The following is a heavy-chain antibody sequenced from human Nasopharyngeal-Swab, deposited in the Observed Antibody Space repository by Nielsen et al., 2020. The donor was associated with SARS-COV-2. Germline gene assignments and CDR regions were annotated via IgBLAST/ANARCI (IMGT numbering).Heavy chain of an antibody. Sequence: GGSLRLSCAASGFTFSSYWMHWVRQAPGKGLVWVSRINSDGSSTSYADSVKGRFTISTDNAKSTLYLEMNSLRAEDTAVYYCARGRGSSTSMIGYWGQGTLVTVSS. V-gene: IGHV3-74*01. D-gene: IGHD2/OR15-2a*01. J-gene: IGHJ4*02. CDR3: ARGRGSSTSMIGY. CDR1: GFTFSSYW. CDR2: INSDGSST.